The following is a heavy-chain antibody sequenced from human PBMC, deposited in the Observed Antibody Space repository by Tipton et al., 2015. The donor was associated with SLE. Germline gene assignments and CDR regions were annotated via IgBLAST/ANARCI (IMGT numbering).Heavy chain of an antibody. CDR3: TRDKNGDYYDY. CDR2: IHTSGST. Sequence: TLSLTCTVSGGSISGTYYWNWIRQSAGKGLEWIGRIHTSGSTNYNPSLKSRVTISLDTSKNQFSLRLTSVTAADTAVYYCTRDKNGDYYDYWGQGTLVTVSS. V-gene: IGHV4-61*02. J-gene: IGHJ4*02. D-gene: IGHD4-17*01. CDR1: GGSISGTYY.